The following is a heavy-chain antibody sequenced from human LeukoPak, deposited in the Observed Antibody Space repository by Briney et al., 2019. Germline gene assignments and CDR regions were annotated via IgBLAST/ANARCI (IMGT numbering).Heavy chain of an antibody. CDR1: GGSISSGGYS. V-gene: IGHV4-30-2*01. J-gene: IGHJ4*02. CDR3: ARVSGYSGYDLNLFDY. Sequence: SETLSFTCAVSGGSISSGGYSWSWIRQPPGKGLEWIGYIYHSGSTYYNPSLKSRVTISVDRSKNQFSLKLSSVTAADTAVYYCARVSGYSGYDLNLFDYWGQGTLVTVSS. D-gene: IGHD5-12*01. CDR2: IYHSGST.